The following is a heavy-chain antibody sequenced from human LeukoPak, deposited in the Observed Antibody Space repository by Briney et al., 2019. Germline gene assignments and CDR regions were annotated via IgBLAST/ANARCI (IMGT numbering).Heavy chain of an antibody. Sequence: GGSLRLSCVASGFTFSSFWMSWVRQAPGKGLEWVAKIIQDGSEKYYVDSVKGRFTISRDNAKNSLYLQMNSLRAEDTAVYYCARSEDYWGQGTLVTVSS. CDR1: GFTFSSFW. J-gene: IGHJ4*02. V-gene: IGHV3-7*04. CDR2: IIQDGSEK. CDR3: ARSEDY.